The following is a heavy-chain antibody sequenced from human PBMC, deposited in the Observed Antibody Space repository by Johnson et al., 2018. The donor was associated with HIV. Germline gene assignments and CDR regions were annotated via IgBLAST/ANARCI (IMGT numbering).Heavy chain of an antibody. CDR1: GFTFGDYA. Sequence: QVQLVESGGGLVQPGRSLRLSCTASGFTFGDYALNWFRQAPGKGLEWVALTSYDGTYKYYINSVKGRFTISRDNSKNTLYLHMNSLRVEDTAVYYCAKDMRQWELLDAFDIWGQGTMVTVSS. V-gene: IGHV3-30-3*02. J-gene: IGHJ3*02. D-gene: IGHD1-26*01. CDR2: TSYDGTYK. CDR3: AKDMRQWELLDAFDI.